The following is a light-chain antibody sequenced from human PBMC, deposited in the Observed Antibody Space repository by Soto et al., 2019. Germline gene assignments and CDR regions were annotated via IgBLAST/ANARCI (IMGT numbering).Light chain of an antibody. CDR2: DVT. J-gene: IGKJ5*01. CDR3: QQYYDLPIT. Sequence: DIQMTQSPSSLSASVGDRVTITCQASQDIDKYLNWYQQKPGKAPKLLIDDVTNLETGVPSRFSGSGSGTHFTFTIGSLQPEDIATYYRQQYYDLPITFGQGTRLEIK. CDR1: QDIDKY. V-gene: IGKV1-33*01.